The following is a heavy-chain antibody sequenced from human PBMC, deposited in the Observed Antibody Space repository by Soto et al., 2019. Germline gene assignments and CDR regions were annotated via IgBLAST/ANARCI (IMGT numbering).Heavy chain of an antibody. V-gene: IGHV3-21*01. CDR2: ISSSSSYI. Sequence: EVQLVESGGGLVKPGGSLRLSCAASGFTFSSYSMNWVRQAPGKGLEWVSSISSSSSYIYYADSVKGRFTISRDNAKNALYLQMNSLRAEDTAVYYCARSLRAYYFDYWGQGTLVTVSA. CDR3: ARSLRAYYFDY. CDR1: GFTFSSYS. J-gene: IGHJ4*02.